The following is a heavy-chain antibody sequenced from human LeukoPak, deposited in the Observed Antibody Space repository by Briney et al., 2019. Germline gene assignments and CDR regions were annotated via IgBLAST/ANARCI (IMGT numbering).Heavy chain of an antibody. Sequence: GGSLRLSCAASGFTFNNNAMTWVRQAPGKGLEWVSALSGDSAYVYYADSVKGRFTTSGDNSRNTLYLQMNSLRAEDTAVYYCAKNYRPGKACYDHWGQGTLVTVSS. D-gene: IGHD1-14*01. CDR2: LSGDSAYV. V-gene: IGHV3-23*01. CDR3: AKNYRPGKACYDH. CDR1: GFTFNNNA. J-gene: IGHJ4*02.